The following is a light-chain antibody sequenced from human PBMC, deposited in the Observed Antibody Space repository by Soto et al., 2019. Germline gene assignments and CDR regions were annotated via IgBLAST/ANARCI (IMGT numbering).Light chain of an antibody. V-gene: IGKV1-5*01. CDR3: QQYNSYWT. J-gene: IGKJ1*01. Sequence: DIQMIQSPSTLSASVGDRVTITCRASQSISSWLAWYQQKPGKAPKLLIYDASSLESGVPSRFGGSGSGTEFTLTISSLQPDDFATYYCQQYNSYWTFGQGTKVDNK. CDR1: QSISSW. CDR2: DAS.